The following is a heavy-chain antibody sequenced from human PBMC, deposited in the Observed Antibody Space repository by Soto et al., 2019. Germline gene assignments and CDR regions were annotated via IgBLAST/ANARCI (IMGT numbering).Heavy chain of an antibody. D-gene: IGHD3-10*01. CDR2: ISSSSSTI. CDR3: ARGPLSRGVGSYYDY. V-gene: IGHV3-48*04. Sequence: GGSLRLSCAASGFTFSSYSMNWVRQAPGKGLEWVSYISSSSSTIYYADSVKGRFTISRDNAKNSLYLQMNSLRAEDTAVYYCARGPLSRGVGSYYDYWGQGTLVTVSS. CDR1: GFTFSSYS. J-gene: IGHJ4*02.